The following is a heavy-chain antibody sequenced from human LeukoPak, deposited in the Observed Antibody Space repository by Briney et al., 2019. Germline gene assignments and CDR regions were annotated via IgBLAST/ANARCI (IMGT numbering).Heavy chain of an antibody. CDR3: ARDLRDIVVVPAAVSTYYYGMDV. CDR2: INPSGGST. V-gene: IGHV1-46*01. D-gene: IGHD2-2*01. Sequence: ASVKVSCKTSGYTFTTFYIHWVRQAPGQGLEWMGIINPSGGSTSYAQKFQGRVTMTRDTSTSTVYMELSSLRSEDTAVYYCARDLRDIVVVPAAVSTYYYGMDVWGQGTTVTVSS. J-gene: IGHJ6*02. CDR1: GYTFTTFY.